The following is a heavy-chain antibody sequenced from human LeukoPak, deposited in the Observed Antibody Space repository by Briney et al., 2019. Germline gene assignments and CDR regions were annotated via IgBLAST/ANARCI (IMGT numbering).Heavy chain of an antibody. CDR3: ARWQSGTTDPVYSGSYHPFDY. V-gene: IGHV1-46*01. CDR2: INPSGGST. Sequence: ASVKVSCKASGYTFTSYYMHWVRQAPGQGLEWMGIINPSGGSTSYAQKSQGRVTMTRDTSTSTVYMELSSLRSEDTAVYYCARWQSGTTDPVYSGSYHPFDYWGQGTLVTVSS. CDR1: GYTFTSYY. J-gene: IGHJ4*02. D-gene: IGHD1-26*01.